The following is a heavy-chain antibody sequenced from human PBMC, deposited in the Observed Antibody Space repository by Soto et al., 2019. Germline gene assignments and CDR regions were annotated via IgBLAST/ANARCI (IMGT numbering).Heavy chain of an antibody. Sequence: SETLSLTCTVSGGSISSSSYYWGWIRQPPGKGLEWIGSIYYSGSTYYNPSLKSRVTISVDTSKNQFSLKLSSVTAADTAVYYCARHPPGSGSSYYFDYWGQGTLVTVSS. J-gene: IGHJ4*02. V-gene: IGHV4-39*01. CDR2: IYYSGST. D-gene: IGHD6-6*01. CDR3: ARHPPGSGSSYYFDY. CDR1: GGSISSSSYY.